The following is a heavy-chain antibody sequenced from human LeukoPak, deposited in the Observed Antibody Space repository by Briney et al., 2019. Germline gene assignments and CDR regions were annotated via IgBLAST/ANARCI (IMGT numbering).Heavy chain of an antibody. D-gene: IGHD1-7*01. CDR3: AKPCNWNYFLA. Sequence: PGGSLRLSCAASGFTFSSYAMTWVRQAPGKGLEWVSAISGSDGSTYYADSVKGRFTISRDNFKNTLYLQMNSLRAEDTAVYYCAKPCNWNYFLAWGQGTLVTVSS. CDR1: GFTFSSYA. V-gene: IGHV3-23*01. J-gene: IGHJ5*02. CDR2: ISGSDGST.